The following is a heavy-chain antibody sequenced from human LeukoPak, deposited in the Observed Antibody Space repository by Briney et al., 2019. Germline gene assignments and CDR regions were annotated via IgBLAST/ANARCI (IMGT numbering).Heavy chain of an antibody. V-gene: IGHV4-4*07. Sequence: PSETLSLTCTVSGGSISSYYWSWIRQPAGKGLEWIGRIYTSGSTNYNPSLKSRVTMSVDTSKNQFSLKLSSVTAADTAVYYCARELSGRSLYGSGTISFDYWGQGTLVTVSS. J-gene: IGHJ4*02. CDR2: IYTSGST. CDR1: GGSISSYY. CDR3: ARELSGRSLYGSGTISFDY. D-gene: IGHD3-10*01.